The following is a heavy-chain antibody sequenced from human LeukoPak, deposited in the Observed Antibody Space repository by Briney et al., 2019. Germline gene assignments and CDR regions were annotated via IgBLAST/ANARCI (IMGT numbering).Heavy chain of an antibody. Sequence: GGSLRLSCAASGFTFSSYGMHWVRQAPGKGLEWVAVISYDGSNKYYADSVKGRFTISRDNSKNTLYLQTNSLRAEDTAVYYCAKDRDYGDSPDYWGQGTLVTVSS. J-gene: IGHJ4*02. CDR3: AKDRDYGDSPDY. CDR2: ISYDGSNK. V-gene: IGHV3-30*18. D-gene: IGHD4-17*01. CDR1: GFTFSSYG.